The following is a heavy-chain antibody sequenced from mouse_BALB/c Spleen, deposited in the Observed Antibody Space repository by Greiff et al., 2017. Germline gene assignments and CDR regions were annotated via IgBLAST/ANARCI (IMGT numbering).Heavy chain of an antibody. V-gene: IGHV2-2*02. J-gene: IGHJ3*01. CDR2: IWSGGST. D-gene: IGHD2-2*01. CDR3: ARNGVRGWCAY. CDR1: GFSLTSYG. Sequence: VKVEESGPGLVQPSQSLSITCTVSGFSLTSYGVHWVRQSPGKGLEWLGVIWSGGSTDYNAAFISRLSISKDNSKSQVFFKMNSLQANDTAIYYCARNGVRGWCAYWGQGTLVTVAA.